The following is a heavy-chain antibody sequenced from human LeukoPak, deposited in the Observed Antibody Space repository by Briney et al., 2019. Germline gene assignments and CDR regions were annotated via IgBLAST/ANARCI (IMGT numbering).Heavy chain of an antibody. CDR2: IYYRGST. CDR1: GGSMTSYY. J-gene: IGHJ4*02. CDR3: ARTLDYYDSSGFGY. D-gene: IGHD3-22*01. V-gene: IGHV4-59*01. Sequence: SETLSLTCTVSGGSMTSYYWSCIRQPPGKGLEWIGYIYYRGSTNYNPSLKSRVTISVDTSKNQFSLKLGSVTAADTAVYYCARTLDYYDSSGFGYWGQGTLVTVSS.